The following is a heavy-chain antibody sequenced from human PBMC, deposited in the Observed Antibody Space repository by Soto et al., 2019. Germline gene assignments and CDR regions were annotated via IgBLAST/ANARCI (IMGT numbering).Heavy chain of an antibody. J-gene: IGHJ4*02. CDR1: GGSFSGYY. V-gene: IGHV4-34*01. CDR3: ARGGRLNDY. CDR2: INHSGST. Sequence: SETLSLTCAVYGGSFSGYYWSWIRQPPGKGLEWIGEINHSGSTNYNPSLKSRVTISVDTSKNQFSLKLSSVTAADTAVYYCARGGRLNDYWGQRSLITFST.